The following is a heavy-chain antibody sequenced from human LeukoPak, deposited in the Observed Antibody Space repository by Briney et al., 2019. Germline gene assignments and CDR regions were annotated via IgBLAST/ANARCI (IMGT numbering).Heavy chain of an antibody. CDR2: ISGSGGST. D-gene: IGHD4-17*01. CDR1: GFTFSSYA. Sequence: QAGGSLRLSCAASGFTFSSYAMSWVRQAPGKGLEWVSAISGSGGSTYYADSVKGRFTISRDNSKNTLYLQMNSLRAEDTAVYYCAKVHAVTLTHDRDDAFDIWGQGTMVTVSS. CDR3: AKVHAVTLTHDRDDAFDI. V-gene: IGHV3-23*01. J-gene: IGHJ3*02.